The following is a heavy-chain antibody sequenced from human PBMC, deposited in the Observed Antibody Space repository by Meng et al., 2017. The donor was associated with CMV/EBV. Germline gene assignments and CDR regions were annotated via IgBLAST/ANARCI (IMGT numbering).Heavy chain of an antibody. CDR3: ARDIDIVVVPAAIVGLDP. CDR1: FSSYT. CDR2: IIPILGIA. Sequence: FSSYTNSWVRQAPGQGLEWMGRIIPILGIANYEQKFQGRVTITADKSTSTAYMELSSLRSEDTAVYYCARDIDIVVVPAAIVGLDPWGQGTLVTVSS. D-gene: IGHD2-2*02. V-gene: IGHV1-69*04. J-gene: IGHJ5*02.